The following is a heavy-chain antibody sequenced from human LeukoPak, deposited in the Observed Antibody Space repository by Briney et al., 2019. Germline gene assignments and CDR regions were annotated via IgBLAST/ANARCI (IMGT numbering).Heavy chain of an antibody. J-gene: IGHJ4*02. V-gene: IGHV3-30*18. D-gene: IGHD7-27*01. CDR3: AKEAGEYYFDY. Sequence: GRSLRLSCAASGFTFSTCGMNWVRQAPGKGLVWVAVISFDGSDKYYVDSVKGRFTISRDNSKNTLYLQMNYLRAEDTAVYYCAKEAGEYYFDYWGQGALVTVSS. CDR1: GFTFSTCG. CDR2: ISFDGSDK.